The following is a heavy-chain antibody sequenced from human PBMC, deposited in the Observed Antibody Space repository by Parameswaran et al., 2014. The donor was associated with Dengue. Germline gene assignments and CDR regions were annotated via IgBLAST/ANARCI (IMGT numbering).Heavy chain of an antibody. Sequence: WVRQAPGQGLEWMGWINPNSGGTNYAQKFQGRVTMTRDTSISTAYMELSRLRSDDTAVYYCASSYLLGWFDPWGQGTLVTVSS. D-gene: IGHD1-26*01. J-gene: IGHJ5*02. CDR3: ASSYLLGWFDP. CDR2: INPNSGGT. V-gene: IGHV1-2*02.